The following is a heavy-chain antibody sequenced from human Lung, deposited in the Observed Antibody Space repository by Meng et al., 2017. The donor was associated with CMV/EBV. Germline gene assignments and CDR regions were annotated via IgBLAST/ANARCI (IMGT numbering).Heavy chain of an antibody. CDR3: TKGYSGIDVYAFDF. CDR1: GFIFSDHY. J-gene: IGHJ3*01. Sequence: GESLKISCAGSGFIFSDHYIDWVRQAPGKGLQWVGRVGNKVSRYSTEFAASVTDRFSFSRDDSENSVYLQMHSLKIEDTAVYYCTKGYSGIDVYAFDFWGPGXKVTVSS. CDR2: VGNKVSRYST. V-gene: IGHV3-72*01. D-gene: IGHD1-26*01.